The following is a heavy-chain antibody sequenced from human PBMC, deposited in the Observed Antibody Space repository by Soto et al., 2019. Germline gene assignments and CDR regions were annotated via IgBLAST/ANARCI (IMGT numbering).Heavy chain of an antibody. CDR3: ARTNGAYSNYFDY. D-gene: IGHD2-8*01. V-gene: IGHV3-48*04. CDR2: ISSGGNTM. CDR1: GFPFSAYA. Sequence: GGSLRLSCAASGFPFSAYAMNWVRQAPGKGLEWLSYISSGGNTMYYADSVKGRFTISRDNAKNSLYLQMNSLRVDDTAVYYCARTNGAYSNYFDYWGQGTLVTVSS. J-gene: IGHJ4*02.